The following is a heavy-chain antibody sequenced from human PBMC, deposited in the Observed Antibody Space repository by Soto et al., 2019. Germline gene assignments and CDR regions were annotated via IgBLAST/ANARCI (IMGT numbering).Heavy chain of an antibody. V-gene: IGHV3-21*01. CDR3: VRARSTDSRPDY. CDR2: ITSSSSYI. Sequence: GGSLRRSGAASGFSFSLYNMIWGRQAPGKGLEWVASITSSSSYIYYEDSLKGRFTISRDNAKTSLFLQLDSLRAEDTAVYFCVRARSTDSRPDYWGQGTLVTVSS. D-gene: IGHD3-22*01. CDR1: GFSFSLYN. J-gene: IGHJ4*02.